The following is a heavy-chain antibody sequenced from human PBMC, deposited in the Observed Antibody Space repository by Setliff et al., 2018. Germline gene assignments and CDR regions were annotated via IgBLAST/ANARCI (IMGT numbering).Heavy chain of an antibody. D-gene: IGHD3-10*01. CDR1: GFSFSSFW. CDR3: AKVKKPLIRGSGFDY. Sequence: PGGSLRLSCAASGFSFSSFWMSWVRQPPGKGLEWVANINQDGDAQFYVDSVKGRFTISRDNSENTLFLQMTSLRPEDTGIYYCAKVKKPLIRGSGFDYWGRGTLVTVS. J-gene: IGHJ4*02. V-gene: IGHV3-7*01. CDR2: INQDGDAQ.